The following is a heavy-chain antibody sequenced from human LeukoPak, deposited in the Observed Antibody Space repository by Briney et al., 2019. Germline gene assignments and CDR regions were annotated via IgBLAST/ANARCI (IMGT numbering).Heavy chain of an antibody. CDR3: ATQWFGEQPDWFDP. D-gene: IGHD3-10*01. V-gene: IGHV4-34*01. J-gene: IGHJ5*02. CDR2: INHSGST. CDR1: GGSFSGYY. Sequence: SETLSLTCAVYGGSFSGYYWNWIRQPPGKGLEWIGEINHSGSTNYNPSLKSRVTISVDTSKNQFSLKLSSVTAADTAVYYCATQWFGEQPDWFDPWGQGTLVTVSS.